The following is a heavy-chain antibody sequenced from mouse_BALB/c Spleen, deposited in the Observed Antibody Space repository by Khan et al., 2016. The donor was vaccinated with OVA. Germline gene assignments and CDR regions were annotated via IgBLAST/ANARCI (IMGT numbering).Heavy chain of an antibody. J-gene: IGHJ2*01. CDR2: IWAGGST. CDR3: ARIEDI. D-gene: IGHD1-3*01. Sequence: QVQLKQSGPGLVAPSQSLSITCTVSGFSLTSYGVHWVRQPPGKGLEWLGVIWAGGSTNYNSALMSRLSISKDNSKCPVFLKMNSLQTDDTAMYCCARIEDIWGQGTTLTVSS. V-gene: IGHV2-9*02. CDR1: GFSLTSYG.